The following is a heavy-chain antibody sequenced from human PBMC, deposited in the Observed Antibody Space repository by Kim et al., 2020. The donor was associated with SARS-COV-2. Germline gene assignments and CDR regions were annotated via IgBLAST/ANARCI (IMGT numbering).Heavy chain of an antibody. CDR1: GFSFSTYW. J-gene: IGHJ3*02. CDR2: IKGDESER. CDR3: ARSLKSIVAGWATLDI. V-gene: IGHV3-7*02. Sequence: GGSLRLSCAATGFSFSTYWLAWVRQAPGKGLEWVADIKGDESERYYMDSVKGRFSVSRDNARTSLYLQMDSLRVDDTAVYYCARSLKSIVAGWATLDIWGQGTMVTVSS. D-gene: IGHD1-26*01.